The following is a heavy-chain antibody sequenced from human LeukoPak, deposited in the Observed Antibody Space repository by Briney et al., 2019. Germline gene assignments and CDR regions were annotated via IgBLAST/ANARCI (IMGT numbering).Heavy chain of an antibody. CDR1: GYRFTAYP. Sequence: ASVKVSCKTSGYRFTAYPLHWVRQAPGQGLEWLGWMNPHSGETSNAQKFQGRVTMTRDTSISVAYMELSSLRSYGTAVYYCARGMDAEAFQNWGQGTLVTVSS. CDR2: MNPHSGET. CDR3: ARGMDAEAFQN. J-gene: IGHJ1*01. V-gene: IGHV1-2*02. D-gene: IGHD2-2*03.